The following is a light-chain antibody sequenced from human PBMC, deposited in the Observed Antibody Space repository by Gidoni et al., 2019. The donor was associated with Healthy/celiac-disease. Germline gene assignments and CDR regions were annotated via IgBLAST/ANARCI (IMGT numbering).Light chain of an antibody. CDR2: AAS. J-gene: IGKJ1*01. V-gene: IGKV1-17*01. CDR1: QGIRNA. Sequence: IQMTQSPSSLPASVGDRVTITCRASQGIRNALGWYQQKPGKAPKRLIYAASSLQSGVPSRFSGSGSGTEFTLTISSLQPEDFATYYCLQHNSYPLAFGQGTKVEIK. CDR3: LQHNSYPLA.